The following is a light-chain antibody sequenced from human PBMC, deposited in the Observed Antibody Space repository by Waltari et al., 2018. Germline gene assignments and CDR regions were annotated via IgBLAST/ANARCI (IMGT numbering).Light chain of an antibody. Sequence: DIQMTQSPSSLSASVGHRVTITCRASQDITNYLAWFQQKPGRAPKSLIYGAFILQSGVSSNFSGSGSGTDFTLTITSLQPEDFGTYYCLQYQAYPLTVGGGTKVDIK. V-gene: IGKV1-16*02. CDR2: GAF. CDR1: QDITNY. CDR3: LQYQAYPLT. J-gene: IGKJ4*01.